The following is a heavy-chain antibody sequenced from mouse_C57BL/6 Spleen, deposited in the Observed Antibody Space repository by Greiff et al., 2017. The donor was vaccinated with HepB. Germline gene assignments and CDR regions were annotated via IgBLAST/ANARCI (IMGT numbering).Heavy chain of an antibody. D-gene: IGHD2-4*01. CDR3: ARPLYDYDGVYYAMDY. Sequence: EVQRVESGGDLVKPGGSLKLSCAASGFTFSSYGMSWVRQTPDKRLEWVATISSGGSYTYYPDSVKGRVTISRDNAKNTLYLQMSRLTSGDTAMYYCARPLYDYDGVYYAMDYWGQGTSVTVSS. CDR2: ISSGGSYT. J-gene: IGHJ4*01. CDR1: GFTFSSYG. V-gene: IGHV5-6*01.